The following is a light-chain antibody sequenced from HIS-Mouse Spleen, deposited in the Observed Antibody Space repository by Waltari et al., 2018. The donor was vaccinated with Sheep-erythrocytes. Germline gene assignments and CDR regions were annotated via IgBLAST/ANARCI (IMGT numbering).Light chain of an antibody. CDR1: HSVSSN. J-gene: IGKJ1*01. CDR2: GAS. CDR3: QQYNNWPET. Sequence: EIVMTQSPATLSVSPGERATLSCRASHSVSSNLAWYQQKPGQAPRLLIYGASTRATGIPARFSGSVSGTEFTLTISSMQSEDFAVYYCQQYNNWPETFGQGTKVEIK. V-gene: IGKV3-15*01.